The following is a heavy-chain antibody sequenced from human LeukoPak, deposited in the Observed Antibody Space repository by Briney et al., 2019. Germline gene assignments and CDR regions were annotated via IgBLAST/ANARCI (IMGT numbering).Heavy chain of an antibody. J-gene: IGHJ4*02. V-gene: IGHV3-21*04. Sequence: GGSLRLSCAASGFTFSSYSMNWVRQAPGKGLEWVSSISSSSSYIYYADSVKGRFTISRDNAKNTLYLQMNSLRAEDTAVYYCAKGDTTWELPHDYWGQGTLVTVSS. CDR2: ISSSSSYI. CDR1: GFTFSSYS. D-gene: IGHD1-26*01. CDR3: AKGDTTWELPHDY.